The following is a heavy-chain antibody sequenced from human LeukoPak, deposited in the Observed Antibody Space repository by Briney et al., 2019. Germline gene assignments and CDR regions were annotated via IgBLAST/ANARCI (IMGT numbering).Heavy chain of an antibody. D-gene: IGHD1-26*01. CDR3: ARGQAGATTLFDY. CDR1: GGPFSSDY. Sequence: PSETLSPTCTVSGGPFSSDYWSWVRQPPGKGLEWIGYIYARGSTDYNPSLRSRVTISLDTSKSQFSLRLSSVTAADTAVYYCARGQAGATTLFDYWGQGTLVTVSS. V-gene: IGHV4-4*09. J-gene: IGHJ4*02. CDR2: IYARGST.